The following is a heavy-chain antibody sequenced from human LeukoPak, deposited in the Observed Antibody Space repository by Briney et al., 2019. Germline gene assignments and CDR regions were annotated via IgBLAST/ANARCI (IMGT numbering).Heavy chain of an antibody. CDR3: ARNSHSSGWSTARDWFDP. J-gene: IGHJ5*02. D-gene: IGHD6-19*01. CDR2: IYTSGST. Sequence: PSQTLSLTCTVSGGSISSGSYYWSWIRQPAGKGLEWIGRIYTSGSTNYNPSLKSRVTISVDKSKNQFSLKLSSVTAADTAVYYCARNSHSSGWSTARDWFDPWGQGTLVTVSS. CDR1: GGSISSGSYY. V-gene: IGHV4-61*02.